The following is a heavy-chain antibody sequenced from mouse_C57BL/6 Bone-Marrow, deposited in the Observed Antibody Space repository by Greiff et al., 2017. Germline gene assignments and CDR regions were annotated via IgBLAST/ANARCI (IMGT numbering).Heavy chain of an antibody. J-gene: IGHJ4*01. V-gene: IGHV1-85*01. CDR2: IYPRDGST. CDR3: AREEAIYYAHYYAMDY. D-gene: IGHD2-1*01. Sequence: QVQLKQSGPELVKPGASVKLSCKASGYTFTSYDINWVKQRPGQGLEWIGWIYPRDGSTKYNEKFKGKATLTVDTSSSTAYMELHSLTSEDSAVYFCAREEAIYYAHYYAMDYWGQGTSVTVSS. CDR1: GYTFTSYD.